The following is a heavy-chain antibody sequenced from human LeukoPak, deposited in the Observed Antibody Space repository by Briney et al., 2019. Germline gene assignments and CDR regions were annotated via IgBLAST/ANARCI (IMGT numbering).Heavy chain of an antibody. CDR1: GFTFSSYS. CDR2: ISSSSSYI. CDR3: ASPRYSGYDYY. Sequence: GGSLRLSCAASGFTFSSYSMNWVRQAPGKWLEWVSSISSSSSYIYYADSGKGRFTISRDNAKNSLYLQMNSLRAEDTAVYYCASPRYSGYDYYWGQGTLVTVSS. V-gene: IGHV3-21*01. J-gene: IGHJ4*02. D-gene: IGHD5-12*01.